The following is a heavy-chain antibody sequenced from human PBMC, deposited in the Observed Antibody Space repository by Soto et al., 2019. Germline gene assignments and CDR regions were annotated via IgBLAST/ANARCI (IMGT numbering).Heavy chain of an antibody. V-gene: IGHV1-69*13. CDR3: ARAYPVLNAFDI. D-gene: IGHD2-8*01. Sequence: SVKVSCKASGGTFSSYAISWVRQAPGQGLEWMGGIIPIFGTANYAQKFQGRVTITADESTSTAYMELSSLRSEDTAVYYCARAYPVLNAFDIWGQGTMVTVSS. CDR2: IIPIFGTA. CDR1: GGTFSSYA. J-gene: IGHJ3*02.